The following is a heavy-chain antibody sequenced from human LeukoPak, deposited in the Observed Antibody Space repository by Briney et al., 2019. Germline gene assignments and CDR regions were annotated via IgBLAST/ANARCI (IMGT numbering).Heavy chain of an antibody. CDR1: GFTFSSYE. CDR2: ISSSGSTI. V-gene: IGHV3-48*03. D-gene: IGHD5-18*01. CDR3: ARAGRSYGYLPGKDLDY. J-gene: IGHJ4*02. Sequence: GGSLRLSCAASGFTFSSYEMNWVRQAPGKRLERVSYISSSGSTIYYADSVKGRFTISRDNAKNSLYLQMNSLRAEDTAVYYCARAGRSYGYLPGKDLDYWGQGTLVTVSS.